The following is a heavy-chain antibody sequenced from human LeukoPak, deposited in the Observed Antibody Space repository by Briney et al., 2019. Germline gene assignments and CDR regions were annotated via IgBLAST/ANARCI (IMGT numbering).Heavy chain of an antibody. J-gene: IGHJ4*02. Sequence: MAGGSLRLSCAASGFTFSDYYMSWIRQAPGKGLEWVSYISSSSSYTNYADSVKGRFTISRDNAKNSLYLQMNSLRAEDTAVYYCARVGYGVVYWGQGTLVTVSS. CDR1: GFTFSDYY. CDR3: ARVGYGVVY. CDR2: ISSSSSYT. D-gene: IGHD4-17*01. V-gene: IGHV3-11*06.